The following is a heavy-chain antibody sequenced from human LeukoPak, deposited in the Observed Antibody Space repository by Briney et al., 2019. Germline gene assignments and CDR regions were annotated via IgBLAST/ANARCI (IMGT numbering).Heavy chain of an antibody. Sequence: ASVKVSCKVSGYTLSDLAMHWVRQAPGKGLEWMGGLDPEDGEAIYAQPLQGRVTRTEDTSSDTAYMVLSSLRSEDTAVYYCATRNFGDYGAFDIWGQGTMVTVSS. CDR3: ATRNFGDYGAFDI. CDR1: GYTLSDLA. D-gene: IGHD4-17*01. J-gene: IGHJ3*02. CDR2: LDPEDGEA. V-gene: IGHV1-24*01.